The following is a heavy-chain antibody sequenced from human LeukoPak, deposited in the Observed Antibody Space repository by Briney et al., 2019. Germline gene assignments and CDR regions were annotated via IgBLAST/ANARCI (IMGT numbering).Heavy chain of an antibody. Sequence: GGSLRLSCAASGFTFSSYSMNWVRQAPGKGLEWVSSISSSSSYIYYADSVKGRFTISRDNAKNSLYLQMNSLRAEDTAVYYCASGHYDILTGYPIYYCYGMDVWGQGTTVTVSS. CDR1: GFTFSSYS. V-gene: IGHV3-21*01. CDR2: ISSSSSYI. CDR3: ASGHYDILTGYPIYYCYGMDV. D-gene: IGHD3-9*01. J-gene: IGHJ6*02.